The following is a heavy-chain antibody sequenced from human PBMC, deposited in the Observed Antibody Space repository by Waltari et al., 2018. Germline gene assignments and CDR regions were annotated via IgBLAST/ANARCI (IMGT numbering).Heavy chain of an antibody. D-gene: IGHD2-8*01. CDR2: ISGSGGST. J-gene: IGHJ5*02. CDR1: GFTFSSYA. V-gene: IGHV3-23*01. Sequence: EVQLLESGGGLVQPGGSLRLSCAASGFTFSSYAMSWVRQAPGKGLEWVSAISGSGGSTYYADAVKGRFTISRDNSKNTLYLQMNSLRAEDTAVYYCANSGKDIVLMVYGLGWFDPWGQGTLVTVSS. CDR3: ANSGKDIVLMVYGLGWFDP.